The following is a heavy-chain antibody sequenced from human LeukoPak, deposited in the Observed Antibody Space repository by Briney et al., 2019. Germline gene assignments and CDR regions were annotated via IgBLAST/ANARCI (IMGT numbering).Heavy chain of an antibody. CDR2: ISSSGSTI. CDR1: GFTFSDYY. Sequence: PGGSLRLSCAASGFTFSDYYMSWIRQAPGKGLEGVSYISSSGSTIYYADSVKGRFTISRDNPKNSLYLQMNSLRAEDTAVYYCARDGYYDFWSGYYSHYYYYMDVWGKGTTVTVSS. CDR3: ARDGYYDFWSGYYSHYYYYMDV. D-gene: IGHD3-3*01. V-gene: IGHV3-11*04. J-gene: IGHJ6*03.